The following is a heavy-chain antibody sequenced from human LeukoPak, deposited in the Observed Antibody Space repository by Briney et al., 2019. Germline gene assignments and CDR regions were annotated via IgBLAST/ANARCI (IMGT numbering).Heavy chain of an antibody. Sequence: GGSLRLSCEASGFSLSISGMNWVRQAPGKGLEWVSYISSSSDLMSYVDSVKGRFTVSRDNSKNTLYLQMNSLRAEDTAVYYCARRIVGHTRYFDYWGQGTLVTVSS. V-gene: IGHV3-48*01. CDR3: ARRIVGHTRYFDY. J-gene: IGHJ4*02. D-gene: IGHD1-26*01. CDR2: ISSSSDLM. CDR1: GFSLSISG.